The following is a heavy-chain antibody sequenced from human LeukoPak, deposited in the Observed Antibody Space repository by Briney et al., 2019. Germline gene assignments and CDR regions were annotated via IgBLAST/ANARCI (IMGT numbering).Heavy chain of an antibody. CDR1: GGSFSGYY. D-gene: IGHD3-9*01. V-gene: IGHV4-34*01. CDR2: INHSGST. Sequence: SETLSLTCAVYGGSFSGYYWSWIRQPPGKGLEWIGEINHSGSTNYNPSLESRVTMSVDTSKNQFSLKLSSVTAADTAVYYCARDRGDYDILTGYYSYYFDYWGQGTLVTVSS. J-gene: IGHJ4*02. CDR3: ARDRGDYDILTGYYSYYFDY.